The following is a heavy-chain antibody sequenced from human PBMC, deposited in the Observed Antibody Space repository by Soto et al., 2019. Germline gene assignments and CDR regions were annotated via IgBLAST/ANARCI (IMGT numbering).Heavy chain of an antibody. CDR2: VSSSGNT. J-gene: IGHJ6*02. CDR3: ARAHYESLTGSYAMDV. V-gene: IGHV4-4*07. Sequence: QVQLQESGPGLVKPSETLSLTCTVSGDALGNDYWFWIRQPVGKGLEWIGRVSSSGNTNANPTLNSRATMSIGTANNQFSRRLRSVTAADTAVYYCARAHYESLTGSYAMDVWGQGTTVTVSS. D-gene: IGHD3-9*01. CDR1: GDALGNDY.